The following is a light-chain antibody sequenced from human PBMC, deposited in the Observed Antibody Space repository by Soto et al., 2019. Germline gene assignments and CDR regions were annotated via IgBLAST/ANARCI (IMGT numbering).Light chain of an antibody. CDR2: GAS. CDR1: QSVSSNS. V-gene: IGKV3-20*01. J-gene: IGKJ4*01. Sequence: EIVLTQSPGTLSLSPGKRGTLSCRASQSVSSNSLAWYQQKPGQAPRLLIFGASSRATGIPDRFSGSGSGTDFILTISRLEPEDFAVYYCQQYGTSSTTFGGGTKVEIK. CDR3: QQYGTSSTT.